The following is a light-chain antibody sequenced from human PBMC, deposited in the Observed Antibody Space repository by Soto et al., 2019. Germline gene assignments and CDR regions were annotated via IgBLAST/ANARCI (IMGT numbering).Light chain of an antibody. CDR3: QQYGSSLF. CDR2: GAS. V-gene: IGKV3-20*01. J-gene: IGKJ5*01. CDR1: QSVSSSY. Sequence: EIVLTQSPATLSLSPGQRATLCYRASQSVSSSYLAWYQQKPGQAPRLLIYGASSRATGIPDRFSGSGSGTDFTLTISRLEPEDFAVYYCQQYGSSLFFGQGTRLEIK.